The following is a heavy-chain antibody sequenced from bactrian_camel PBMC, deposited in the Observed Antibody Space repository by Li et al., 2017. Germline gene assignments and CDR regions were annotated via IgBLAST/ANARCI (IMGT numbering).Heavy chain of an antibody. CDR2: VIPDGTLT. V-gene: IGHV3S6*01. D-gene: IGHD5*01. J-gene: IGHJ4*01. CDR1: GFTFSSVW. Sequence: QVQLVESGGGLVQPGGSLRLSCAASGFTFSSVWMNWVRQAPGKGLEWVSSVIPDGTLTYYNDQVQGRFTISRDNSKAIVWLQMNSLKPEDTALYYCTGPLPGTDSWGQGTQVTVS. CDR3: TGPLPGTDS.